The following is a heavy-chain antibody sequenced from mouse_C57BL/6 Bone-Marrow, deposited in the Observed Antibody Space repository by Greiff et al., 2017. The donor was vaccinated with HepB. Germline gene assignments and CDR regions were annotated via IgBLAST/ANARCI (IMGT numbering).Heavy chain of an antibody. D-gene: IGHD1-2*01. Sequence: DVMLVESGGGLVKPGGSLKLSCAAFGFTFSSYAMSWVRQTPEKRLEWVATISDGGSYTYYPDNVKGRFTISRDNAKNNLYLQMSHLKSEDTAMYYCARDGSPFAYWGQGTLVTVSA. CDR2: ISDGGSYT. CDR1: GFTFSSYA. CDR3: ARDGSPFAY. V-gene: IGHV5-4*01. J-gene: IGHJ3*01.